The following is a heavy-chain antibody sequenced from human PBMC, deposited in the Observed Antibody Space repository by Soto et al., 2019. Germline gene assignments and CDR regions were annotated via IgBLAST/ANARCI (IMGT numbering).Heavy chain of an antibody. CDR3: ARDLWFGELSGGYYYYGMDV. J-gene: IGHJ6*02. Sequence: QVQLQESGPGLVKPSQTLSLTCTVSGVPISSGGYYWSWIRQHPGKGLEWIGYMYSSGSTYFNPSLKGRVTISLETSQYQISLKVSSVTAADTAVYFCARDLWFGELSGGYYYYGMDVWGQGTTVTVTS. CDR2: MYSSGST. V-gene: IGHV4-31*03. CDR1: GVPISSGGYY. D-gene: IGHD3-10*01.